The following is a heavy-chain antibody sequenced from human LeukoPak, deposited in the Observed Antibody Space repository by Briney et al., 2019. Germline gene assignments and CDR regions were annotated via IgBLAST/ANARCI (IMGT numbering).Heavy chain of an antibody. CDR1: GFTFSRYT. J-gene: IGHJ4*02. V-gene: IGHV3-53*01. Sequence: GGSLRLSCAASGFTFSRYTMNWVRQAPGKGLEWVSVIYSGGSTYYADSVKGRFTISRDNSKNTLYLQMNSLRAEDTAVYYCACTAAGFGEPFDYWGQGTLVTVSS. CDR3: ACTAAGFGEPFDY. D-gene: IGHD6-13*01. CDR2: IYSGGST.